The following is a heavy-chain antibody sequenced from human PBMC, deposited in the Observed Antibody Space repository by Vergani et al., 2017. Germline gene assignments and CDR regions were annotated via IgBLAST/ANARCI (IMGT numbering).Heavy chain of an antibody. V-gene: IGHV3-11*01. CDR1: GFSFSDHY. CDR3: ARDHRDYNNYPGTFDI. D-gene: IGHD5-24*01. Sequence: QVQLVESGGGLVKPGGSLRLSCAASGFSFSDHYMPWIPQAPGKGLEWVSYISISGNTIEYADSVKGRFSFSRDNAKSSLFLQMDSLRAEDTAVYYCARDHRDYNNYPGTFDIWGQGSMVTVSS. J-gene: IGHJ3*02. CDR2: ISISGNTI.